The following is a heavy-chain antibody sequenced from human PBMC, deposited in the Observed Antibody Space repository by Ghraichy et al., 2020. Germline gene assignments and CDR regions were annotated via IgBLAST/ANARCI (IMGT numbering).Heavy chain of an antibody. CDR2: ISAYNGNT. CDR1: GYTFTSYG. J-gene: IGHJ4*02. V-gene: IGHV1-18*01. D-gene: IGHD3-22*01. CDR3: ARRCYYDSSGYRGYYFDY. Sequence: ASVKVSCKASGYTFTSYGISWVRQAPGQGLEWMGWISAYNGNTNYAQKLQGRVTMTTDTSTSTAYMELRSLRSDDTAVYYCARRCYYDSSGYRGYYFDYWGQGTLVTVSS.